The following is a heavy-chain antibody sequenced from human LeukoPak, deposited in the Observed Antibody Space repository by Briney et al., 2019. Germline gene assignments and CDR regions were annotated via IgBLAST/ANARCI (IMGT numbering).Heavy chain of an antibody. CDR1: GDSISSGY. CDR3: ARLGYVTGVAGLVDY. CDR2: IYYTGST. Sequence: SETLSLTCTVSGDSISSGYWSWIRQPPGKGLEWIGYIYYTGSTNYNPSLKSRVTISVDMSKNQFSLRLSSVTAAGTAVYYCARLGYVTGVAGLVDYWGQGTLVTVSS. J-gene: IGHJ4*02. D-gene: IGHD6-19*01. V-gene: IGHV4-59*01.